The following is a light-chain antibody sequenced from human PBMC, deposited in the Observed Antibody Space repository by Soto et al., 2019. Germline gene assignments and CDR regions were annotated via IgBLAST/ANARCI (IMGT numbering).Light chain of an antibody. CDR1: QSVSSY. CDR2: DAS. V-gene: IGKV3-11*01. CDR3: QQPSSSPLFT. J-gene: IGKJ5*01. Sequence: EIGLRRSPDPLSMSPGERATLSCRASQSVSSYLAWYQQKPGQAPRLLIYDASNRATGIPARFSGSGSGTDFTLPISSLYSQAYAVSYYQQPSSSPLFTFGQVTRLEIK.